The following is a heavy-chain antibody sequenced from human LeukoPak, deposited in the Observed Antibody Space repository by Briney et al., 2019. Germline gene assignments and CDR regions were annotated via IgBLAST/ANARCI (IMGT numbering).Heavy chain of an antibody. D-gene: IGHD5-24*01. CDR2: ISAYNGNT. J-gene: IGHJ6*03. V-gene: IGHV1-18*01. CDR3: ARDGGDGYNWYWYYYYMDV. Sequence: GASVKVSCKASGYTFTSYGISWVRQAPGQGLEWMGWISAYNGNTNYAQKLQGRVTMTTDTSTRTAYMELRSLRSDDAAVYYCARDGGDGYNWYWYYYYMDVWGKGTTVTVSS. CDR1: GYTFTSYG.